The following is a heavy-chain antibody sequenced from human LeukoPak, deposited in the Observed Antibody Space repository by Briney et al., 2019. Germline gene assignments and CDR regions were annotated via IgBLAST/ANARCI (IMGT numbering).Heavy chain of an antibody. D-gene: IGHD4-23*01. Sequence: PGGSLRLSCAASGFTFSGYWMMWVRQAPGKGLEWVANIKQDGSVKQYVDSVKGRFTISRDNAKNSLYLQMNSLRAEDTAVYYCATCTTVATDDAFDIWGQGTMVTVSS. CDR1: GFTFSGYW. CDR3: ATCTTVATDDAFDI. CDR2: IKQDGSVK. J-gene: IGHJ3*02. V-gene: IGHV3-7*01.